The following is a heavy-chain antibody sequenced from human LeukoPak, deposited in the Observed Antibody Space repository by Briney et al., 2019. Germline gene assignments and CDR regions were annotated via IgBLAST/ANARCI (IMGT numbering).Heavy chain of an antibody. J-gene: IGHJ4*02. CDR3: ARGWGAARHLYFDY. CDR2: INHSGST. CDR1: GGSFSGYY. V-gene: IGHV4-34*01. Sequence: SETLSLTCAVYGGSFSGYYWSWIRQPPGKGLEWIGEINHSGSTNYNPSLKSRVTISVDTSRNQFSLKLSSVTAADTAVYYCARGWGAARHLYFDYWGQGTLVTVSS. D-gene: IGHD6-6*01.